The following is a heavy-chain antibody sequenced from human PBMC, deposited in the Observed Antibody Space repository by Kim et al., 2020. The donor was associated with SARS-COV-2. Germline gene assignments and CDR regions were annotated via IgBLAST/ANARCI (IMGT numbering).Heavy chain of an antibody. CDR3: ARLAAAGISADYYYYGMDV. V-gene: IGHV4-4*02. D-gene: IGHD6-13*01. CDR2: IYHSGST. J-gene: IGHJ6*02. Sequence: SETLSLTCAVSGGSISSSNWWSWVRQPPGKGLEWIGEIYHSGSTNYNPSLKSRVTISVDKSKNQFSLKLSSVTAADTAVYYCARLAAAGISADYYYYGMDVWGQGTTVTVSS. CDR1: GGSISSSNW.